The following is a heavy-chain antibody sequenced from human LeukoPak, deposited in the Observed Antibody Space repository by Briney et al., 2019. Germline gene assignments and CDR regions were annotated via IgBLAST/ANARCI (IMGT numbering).Heavy chain of an antibody. D-gene: IGHD2-15*01. V-gene: IGHV3-23*01. CDR3: AKREGGFDAFDI. CDR2: ISGSGSST. J-gene: IGHJ3*02. Sequence: GGSLRLSCVPSGFTFTSSAMSWVRQAPGKGLEWVSAISGSGSSTYYADPVKGRFTISRDNSKNTLYLQMNSLRADDTAVYYCAKREGGFDAFDIWGQGTMVTVSS. CDR1: GFTFTSSA.